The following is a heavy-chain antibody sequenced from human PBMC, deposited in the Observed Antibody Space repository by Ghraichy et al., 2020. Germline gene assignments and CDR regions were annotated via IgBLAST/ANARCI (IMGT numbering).Heavy chain of an antibody. CDR2: LRYDGSNK. Sequence: GESQNISCAASGFTFSNYGMHWVRQAPGKGLEWVTFLRYDGSNKFYADSVKGRFTISRDNSKNTLYLQMNSLRAEDTAVYYCAKDLAGYSDYWGQGTLVTVSS. J-gene: IGHJ4*02. CDR3: AKDLAGYSDY. V-gene: IGHV3-30*02. CDR1: GFTFSNYG.